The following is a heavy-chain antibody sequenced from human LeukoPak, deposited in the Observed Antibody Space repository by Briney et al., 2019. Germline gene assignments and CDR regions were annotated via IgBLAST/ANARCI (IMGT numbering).Heavy chain of an antibody. CDR2: INPNSGGT. V-gene: IGHV1-2*02. CDR3: ARAGNHCSGGSCYRSGFDY. Sequence: GASVKVSCTASGYTFTPYYMHWVRQAPGQGLEWRGWINPNSGGTNYAQKFQGRVTMTRDTSISTAYMELSRLRSDDTAVYYCARAGNHCSGGSCYRSGFDYWGQGTLVTVSS. J-gene: IGHJ4*02. D-gene: IGHD2-15*01. CDR1: GYTFTPYY.